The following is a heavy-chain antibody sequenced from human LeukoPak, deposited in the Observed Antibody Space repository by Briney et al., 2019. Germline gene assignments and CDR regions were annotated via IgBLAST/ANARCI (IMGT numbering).Heavy chain of an antibody. V-gene: IGHV4-34*01. Sequence: SETLSLTCAVYGGSFSGYYWSWIRQPPGKGLEWIGEINHSGSTNYNPSLKSRVTISVDTSKNQFSLKLSSVSAADTAVYYCAKDRRGRWEPIYYFDYWGQGTLVTVSS. CDR3: AKDRRGRWEPIYYFDY. CDR2: INHSGST. D-gene: IGHD1-26*01. J-gene: IGHJ4*02. CDR1: GGSFSGYY.